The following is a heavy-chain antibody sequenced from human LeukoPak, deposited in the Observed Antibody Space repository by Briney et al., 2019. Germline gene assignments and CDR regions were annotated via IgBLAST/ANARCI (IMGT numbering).Heavy chain of an antibody. J-gene: IGHJ4*02. V-gene: IGHV3-23*01. CDR1: GFTFSNFA. Sequence: GGSLRLSCAASGFTFSNFAMSWVRQAPGKGLEWVSAISGSGGGTYYTDSVKGRFTISRDNSKNTLYLRMNSLRAEDTAVYYCAKHNSDWYGFDYWGQGTLVTVSS. CDR2: ISGSGGGT. D-gene: IGHD6-13*01. CDR3: AKHNSDWYGFDY.